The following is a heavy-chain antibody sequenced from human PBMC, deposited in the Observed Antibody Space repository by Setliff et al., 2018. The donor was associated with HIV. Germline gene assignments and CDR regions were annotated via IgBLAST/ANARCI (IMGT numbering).Heavy chain of an antibody. Sequence: GESLKISCKGSGYSFTNNWIGWVRQMPGKCLEWMGIIYPGDSDTRYSPSFQGQVTISVDKSLDSAYLQWNTLKASDTAMYYCARSNRGYDSRGFYRENWFDPWGQGTQVTVSS. V-gene: IGHV5-51*01. D-gene: IGHD3-22*01. CDR1: GYSFTNNW. CDR3: ARSNRGYDSRGFYRENWFDP. J-gene: IGHJ5*02. CDR2: IYPGDSDT.